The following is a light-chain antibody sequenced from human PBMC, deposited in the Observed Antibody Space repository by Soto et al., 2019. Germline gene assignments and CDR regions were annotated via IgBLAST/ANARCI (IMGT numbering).Light chain of an antibody. Sequence: DVVMTQSPLSLSVTLGQPASISCSSTQSLEYSDGRTFLNWFQQRPGQSPRRLLYKVSNRDSGAPDRFSGSGSGTNFTLKISRVEAEDVGVYFCMQGRYWATFGQGTKLEIK. CDR3: MQGRYWAT. CDR2: KVS. V-gene: IGKV2-30*01. J-gene: IGKJ2*01. CDR1: QSLEYSDGRTF.